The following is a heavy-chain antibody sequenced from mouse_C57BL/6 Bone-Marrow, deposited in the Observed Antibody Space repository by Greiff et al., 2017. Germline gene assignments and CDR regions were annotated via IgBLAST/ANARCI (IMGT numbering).Heavy chain of an antibody. CDR3: ARSLYYGSSYVYFDV. CDR2: INPNNGGT. CDR1: GYTFTDYN. D-gene: IGHD1-1*01. Sequence: VQLQQSGPELVKPGASVKIPCKASGYTFTDYNMDWVKQSHGKSLEWIGDINPNNGGTIYNQKFKGKATLTVDKSSSTAYMELRSLTSEDTAVYYCARSLYYGSSYVYFDVWGTGTTVTVSS. J-gene: IGHJ1*03. V-gene: IGHV1-18*01.